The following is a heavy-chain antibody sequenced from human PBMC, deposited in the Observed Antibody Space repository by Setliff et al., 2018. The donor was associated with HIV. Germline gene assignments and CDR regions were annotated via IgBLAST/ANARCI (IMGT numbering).Heavy chain of an antibody. CDR3: AKDWGSRLSYSFYYMDV. CDR1: GFTFSSYS. J-gene: IGHJ6*03. V-gene: IGHV3-21*01. CDR2: ISSSSSYI. Sequence: GGSLRLSCAASGFTFSSYSMNWVRQAPGKGPEWVSSISSSSSYIYYADSVKGRFTISRDNAKNSLYLQMNSLRTEDTAVYYCAKDWGSRLSYSFYYMDVWGKGTTVTVSS. D-gene: IGHD3-16*01.